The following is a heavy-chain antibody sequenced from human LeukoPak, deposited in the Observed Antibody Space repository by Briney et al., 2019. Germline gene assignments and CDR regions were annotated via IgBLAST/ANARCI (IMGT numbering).Heavy chain of an antibody. Sequence: GGSLRLSCAAPGFTFSSYVMHWVRQAPGKGLEWVAIISYDGSNEYYADSVKGRFTISRDNSKNTLYLQMNSLRAEDTAVYYCAKGDIVATTPFDYWGQGTLVTVSS. CDR1: GFTFSSYV. V-gene: IGHV3-30*04. J-gene: IGHJ4*02. D-gene: IGHD5-12*01. CDR2: ISYDGSNE. CDR3: AKGDIVATTPFDY.